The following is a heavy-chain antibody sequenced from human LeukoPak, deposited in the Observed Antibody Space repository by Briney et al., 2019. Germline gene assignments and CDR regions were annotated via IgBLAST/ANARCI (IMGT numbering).Heavy chain of an antibody. Sequence: ASVKVSCKASGYTFTGYYMHWVRQAPGQGLEWMGWINPNSGGTNYAQKFQGRVTTTRDTSISTAYMELSRLRSDDTAVYYCARVQSMIVVVITTHDAFDIWGQGTMVTVSS. CDR1: GYTFTGYY. CDR3: ARVQSMIVVVITTHDAFDI. V-gene: IGHV1-2*02. CDR2: INPNSGGT. J-gene: IGHJ3*02. D-gene: IGHD3-22*01.